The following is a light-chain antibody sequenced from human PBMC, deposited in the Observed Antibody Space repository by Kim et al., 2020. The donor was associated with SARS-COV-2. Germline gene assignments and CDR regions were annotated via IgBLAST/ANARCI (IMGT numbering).Light chain of an antibody. V-gene: IGKV3-11*01. CDR3: QQRSNCPPYT. CDR2: DAT. CDR1: HDVTTF. J-gene: IGKJ4*01. Sequence: EIGWTQSPATISLSPGQRATSSCRASHDVTTFINWYQQRRGQAPRLLIYDATKRATGITASISGGGSGADFTLTISSLVPEDFSVYYCQQRSNCPPYTFGGGTRLEIK.